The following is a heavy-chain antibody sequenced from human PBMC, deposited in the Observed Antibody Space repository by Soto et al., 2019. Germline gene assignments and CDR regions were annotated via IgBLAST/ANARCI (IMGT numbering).Heavy chain of an antibody. D-gene: IGHD1-26*01. CDR1: GFSITNYH. J-gene: IGHJ3*02. Sequence: GASVNVSCKASGFSITNYHMHLVRQAPGQGLEWMGVITPLGGATTYAQKFQGRVTMTADMSTSNVHMDLSSLRSDDTAVYYCAREIVGAISRSDDLDIQGQRPTVTVSS. V-gene: IGHV1-46*01. CDR2: ITPLGGAT. CDR3: AREIVGAISRSDDLDI.